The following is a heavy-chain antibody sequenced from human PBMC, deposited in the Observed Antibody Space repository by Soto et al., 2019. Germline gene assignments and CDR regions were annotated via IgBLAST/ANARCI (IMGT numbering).Heavy chain of an antibody. CDR1: GGTFSSYA. CDR3: ARGRTAMVTGYYYGMDV. CDR2: IIPIFGTA. D-gene: IGHD5-18*01. J-gene: IGHJ6*02. V-gene: IGHV1-69*01. Sequence: QVQLVQSGAEVKKPGSSVKVSCMASGGTFSSYAISWVRQAPGQGLEWMGGIIPIFGTANYAQKFQGRVTITADESTSTAYMELSSLRSEDTAVYYCARGRTAMVTGYYYGMDVWGQGTTVTVSS.